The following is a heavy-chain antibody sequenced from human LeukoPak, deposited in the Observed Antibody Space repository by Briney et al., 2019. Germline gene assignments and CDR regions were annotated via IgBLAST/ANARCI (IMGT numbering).Heavy chain of an antibody. V-gene: IGHV3-21*01. J-gene: IGHJ4*02. CDR2: ISSSSSYI. D-gene: IGHD5-18*01. CDR3: ARDGGPRGYSYGFDY. CDR1: GFTFSSYS. Sequence: GGSLRLSCAASGFTFSSYSMNWVRQVPGKGLEWVSSISSSSSYIYYADSVKGRFTISRDNAKNSLYLQMNSLRAEDTAVYYCARDGGPRGYSYGFDYWGQGTLVTVSS.